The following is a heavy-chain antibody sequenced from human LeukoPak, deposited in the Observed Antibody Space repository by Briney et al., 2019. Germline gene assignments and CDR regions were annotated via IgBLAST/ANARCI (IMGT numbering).Heavy chain of an antibody. V-gene: IGHV4-59*01. CDR1: GGSISNYY. CDR3: ARVGGNDSSASVDY. CDR2: IYYSGST. Sequence: SETLSLTCNVSGGSISNYYWSWIRQPPGKGLEWIGYIYYSGSTNYNPSLKSRVTISVDTSKNQFSLKLRSVTAADTAVYYCARVGGNDSSASVDYWGQGTLATVSS. J-gene: IGHJ4*02. D-gene: IGHD3-22*01.